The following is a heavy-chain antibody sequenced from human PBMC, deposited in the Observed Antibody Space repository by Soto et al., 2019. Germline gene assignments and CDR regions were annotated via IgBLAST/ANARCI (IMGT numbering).Heavy chain of an antibody. J-gene: IGHJ4*02. CDR2: ISGSGGST. CDR1: GFTFSSYA. Sequence: EVQLLESGGGLVQPGGSLRLSCAASGFTFSSYAMSWVRQAPGKGLEWVSVISGSGGSTYYADSVKDRFTISRDNSKNTLYLQMNSLRAEDTAVYYCAKDLIARRYFDYWGQGTLVTVSS. CDR3: AKDLIARRYFDY. D-gene: IGHD2-8*01. V-gene: IGHV3-23*01.